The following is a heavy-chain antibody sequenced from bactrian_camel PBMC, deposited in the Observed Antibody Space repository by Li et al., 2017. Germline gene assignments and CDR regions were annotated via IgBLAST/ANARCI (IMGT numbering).Heavy chain of an antibody. CDR1: GYTYSTYC. CDR2: IESDVNT. V-gene: IGHV3S1*01. J-gene: IGHJ6*01. Sequence: VQLVESGGGSVQVGGSLRLSCEVSGYTYSTYCMGWFRQAPGEELEGVATIESDVNTTYADSVKGRFAVSRDNAKNTLFLQMNSLKPDDTAMYYCAADPPSGSDYDCRPGRVTFGYWGQGTQVTVS. CDR3: AADPPSGSDYDCRPGRVTFGY. D-gene: IGHD4*01.